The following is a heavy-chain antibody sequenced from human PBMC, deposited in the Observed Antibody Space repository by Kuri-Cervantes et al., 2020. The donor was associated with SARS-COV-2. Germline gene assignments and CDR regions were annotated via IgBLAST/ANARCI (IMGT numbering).Heavy chain of an antibody. J-gene: IGHJ4*02. V-gene: IGHV3-48*03. CDR1: GFTFSSYE. Sequence: GESLKISCAASGFTFSSYEMNWVRQAPGKGLEWVSYISSSGSTIYYADSVKGRFTISRDNAKNSLYLQMNSLRAEDTAVYYCASSQTYYYDSSGSPDDNWGQGTLVTVSS. D-gene: IGHD3-22*01. CDR3: ASSQTYYYDSSGSPDDN. CDR2: ISSSGSTI.